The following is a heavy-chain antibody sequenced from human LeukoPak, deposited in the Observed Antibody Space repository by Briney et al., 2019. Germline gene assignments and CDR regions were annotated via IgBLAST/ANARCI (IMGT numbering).Heavy chain of an antibody. J-gene: IGHJ4*02. CDR2: ISGDGRTT. CDR1: GFTFSSYS. V-gene: IGHV3-74*01. CDR3: VTYNWEYETDY. Sequence: PGGSLRLSCAASGFTFSSYSMNWVRQGPGKGLVWVSRISGDGRTTDYADSGKGRFTTSRDNAKNTLYLQMNSLRAEDTAVYYCVTYNWEYETDYWGQGTLVTVSS. D-gene: IGHD1-20*01.